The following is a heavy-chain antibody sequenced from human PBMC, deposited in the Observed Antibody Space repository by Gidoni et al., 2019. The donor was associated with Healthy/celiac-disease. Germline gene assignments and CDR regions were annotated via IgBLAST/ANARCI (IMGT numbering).Heavy chain of an antibody. J-gene: IGHJ4*02. CDR2: IWYDGSNK. CDR1: GLPVSSSG. D-gene: IGHD2-2*01. V-gene: IGHV3-33*01. Sequence: QVQMVESGGGVVQHGRSLRLACAESGLPVSSSGMHWVRQAPGKGLEWVAFIWYDGSNKYYADSVKGRFTISRDNSKNTLYLQMNSLRAEDTAVYYCARDWGYCSSTSCLPDYWGQGTLVTVSS. CDR3: ARDWGYCSSTSCLPDY.